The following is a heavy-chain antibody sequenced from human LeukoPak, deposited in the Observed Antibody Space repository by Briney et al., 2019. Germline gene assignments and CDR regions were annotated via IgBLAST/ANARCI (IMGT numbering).Heavy chain of an antibody. CDR1: GGSISSCY. D-gene: IGHD7-27*01. V-gene: IGHV4-59*01. CDR3: ARDLGYYYYGMDV. CDR2: IYYSGST. J-gene: IGHJ6*02. Sequence: SETLSLTCTVSGGSISSCYWSWIRQPPGKGLEWIGYIYYSGSTNYNPSLKSRVTISVDTSKNQFSLKLSSVTAADTVVYYCARDLGYYYYGMDVWGQGTTVTVSS.